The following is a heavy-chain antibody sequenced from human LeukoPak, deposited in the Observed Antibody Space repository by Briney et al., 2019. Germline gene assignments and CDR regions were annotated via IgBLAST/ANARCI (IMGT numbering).Heavy chain of an antibody. Sequence: ASVKVSCKASGYTFTGYYMHWVRQAPGQGLEWMGWINPNSGGTNYAQKFQGRVTMTRDTSISTAYMELSRLRSDDTAVYYCARDPGFRVEMATMNWFDPWGQGTLVTVSS. CDR2: INPNSGGT. CDR1: GYTFTGYY. J-gene: IGHJ5*02. D-gene: IGHD5-24*01. CDR3: ARDPGFRVEMATMNWFDP. V-gene: IGHV1-2*02.